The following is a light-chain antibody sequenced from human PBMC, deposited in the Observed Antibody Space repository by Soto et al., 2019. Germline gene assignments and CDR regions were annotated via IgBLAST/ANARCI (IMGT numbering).Light chain of an antibody. CDR3: SSSTSNSNPLV. J-gene: IGLJ1*01. Sequence: QSVLTQPASVSGSPGQSITISCTGTSSDVGDYNYVSWYQQHTGKAPKLMIYDVSNRPSGVSNRFSGSKSGNTASLTISGLKAEDEADYYCSSSTSNSNPLVFGTGTKVTVL. V-gene: IGLV2-14*01. CDR2: DVS. CDR1: SSDVGDYNY.